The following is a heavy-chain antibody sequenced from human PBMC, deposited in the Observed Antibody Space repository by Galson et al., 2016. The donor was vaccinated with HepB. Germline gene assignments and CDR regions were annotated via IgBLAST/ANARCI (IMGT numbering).Heavy chain of an antibody. CDR1: GFTLSTYS. V-gene: IGHV3-30*15. J-gene: IGHJ6*02. Sequence: SLRLSCAASGFTLSTYSMHWVRQAPGQGLQWVALLSFAGDNQEYADSVKGRFTISRDISNHTLFLQKSSLTTEDPAIYYCARDRNRWLQFTRPYYFGMDVWGQGTAVTVSS. CDR2: LSFAGDNQ. D-gene: IGHD5-24*01. CDR3: ARDRNRWLQFTRPYYFGMDV.